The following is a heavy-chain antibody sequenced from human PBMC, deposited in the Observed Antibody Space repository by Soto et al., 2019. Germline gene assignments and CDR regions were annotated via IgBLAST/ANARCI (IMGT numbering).Heavy chain of an antibody. CDR1: GGTFSSFA. Sequence: QVLLVQSGAEVKKPGSSVKVSCKTSGGTFSSFAISWVRLAPGQGLEWMGVIIPTFDTPTYALKFQGRISITADESTRTAYMELSSLRSEDTAVYYCARDRVMRGQSYYYGMDVWGQGTTVTVSS. CDR2: IIPTFDTP. D-gene: IGHD2-21*01. CDR3: ARDRVMRGQSYYYGMDV. V-gene: IGHV1-69*12. J-gene: IGHJ6*02.